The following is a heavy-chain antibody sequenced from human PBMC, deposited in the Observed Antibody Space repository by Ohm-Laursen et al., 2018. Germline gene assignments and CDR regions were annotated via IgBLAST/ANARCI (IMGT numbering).Heavy chain of an antibody. D-gene: IGHD6-13*01. Sequence: DFVKGRFSISRDDSKNTLYLQMNSLRGEDTAVYFCAGAESSSSLSLWAYWGQGTQVTVSS. V-gene: IGHV3-30*07. J-gene: IGHJ4*02. CDR3: AGAESSSSLSLWAY.